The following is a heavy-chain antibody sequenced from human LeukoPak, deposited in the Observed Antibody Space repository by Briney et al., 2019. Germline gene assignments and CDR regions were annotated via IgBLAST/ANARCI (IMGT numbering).Heavy chain of an antibody. Sequence: GGSPRLSCAASGFTFDDYAMHWVRQAPGKGLEWVSFISWDGGSTYYAASVKGRFTISRDNSKNSLYLQMNSLRGDDTALYYCAKAGDIIERFYYMDVWGKGTTVTVSS. CDR3: AKAGDIIERFYYMDV. D-gene: IGHD7-27*01. J-gene: IGHJ6*03. V-gene: IGHV3-43D*03. CDR2: ISWDGGST. CDR1: GFTFDDYA.